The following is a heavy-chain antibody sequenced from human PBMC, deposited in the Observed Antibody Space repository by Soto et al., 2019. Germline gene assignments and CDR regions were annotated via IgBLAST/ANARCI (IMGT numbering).Heavy chain of an antibody. Sequence: EVQLLESGGALVQSGGSLTLSCTASGFTFSNSAMGWVRQAPGKGLEWVSGVSGSGGSTYYANSVKGRFSISRDNSRNTVFLQMNSLSAEDTAIYYCAKEMSIGVSAGSFDYWGQGTLVTVSS. J-gene: IGHJ4*02. CDR2: VSGSGGST. CDR1: GFTFSNSA. D-gene: IGHD2-8*01. V-gene: IGHV3-23*01. CDR3: AKEMSIGVSAGSFDY.